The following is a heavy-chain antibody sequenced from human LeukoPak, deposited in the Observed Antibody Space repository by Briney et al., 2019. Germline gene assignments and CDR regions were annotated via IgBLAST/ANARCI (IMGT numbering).Heavy chain of an antibody. V-gene: IGHV3-23*01. CDR1: GFTFRSYA. CDR2: ISGSGSST. CDR3: AKGREPYYDSSAIDY. J-gene: IGHJ4*02. D-gene: IGHD3-22*01. Sequence: GGSLRLSCAASGFTFRSYAMSWVRQAPRKGLEWVSGISGSGSSTYYADSVKGRFTISRDNSKNTLYLQMNSLRAEDTAVYYCAKGREPYYDSSAIDYWGQGTLVTVSS.